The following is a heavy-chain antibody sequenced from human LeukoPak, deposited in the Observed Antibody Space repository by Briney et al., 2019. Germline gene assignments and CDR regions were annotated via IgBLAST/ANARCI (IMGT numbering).Heavy chain of an antibody. J-gene: IGHJ6*02. Sequence: SETLSLTCTVSGGSISSGDYYWSWIRQPPGKGLEWIAYMYYSGSTYYNPSLKSRVTMSADTSKNQFSLKLSSVTAADTAVYYCARVEYYYYGMDVWGQGTTVTVSS. CDR2: MYYSGST. CDR3: ARVEYYYYGMDV. CDR1: GGSISSGDYY. V-gene: IGHV4-30-4*01.